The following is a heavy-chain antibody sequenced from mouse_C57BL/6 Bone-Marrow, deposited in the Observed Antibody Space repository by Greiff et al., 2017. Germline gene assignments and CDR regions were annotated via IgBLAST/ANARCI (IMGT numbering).Heavy chain of an antibody. Sequence: EVQLQQSGTVLARPGASVKMSCKTSGYTFTSYWMHWVKQRPGQGLEWIGAIYPGNSDTGYNQKFKGKAKLTAVTSASTAYMELSSLTNEDSAVYYCTRPRLNYGSSYQFAYWGQGTLVTGSA. V-gene: IGHV1-5*01. D-gene: IGHD1-1*01. J-gene: IGHJ3*01. CDR3: TRPRLNYGSSYQFAY. CDR2: IYPGNSDT. CDR1: GYTFTSYW.